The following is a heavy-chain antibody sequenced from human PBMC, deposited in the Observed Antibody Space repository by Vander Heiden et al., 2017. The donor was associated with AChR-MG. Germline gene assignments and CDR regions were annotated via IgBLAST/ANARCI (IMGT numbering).Heavy chain of an antibody. Sequence: QVQLVQSGAEVKKPGASVKVSCKASGYTFTGYYMHWVRQAPGQGLEWMGWINPNSGGTNDAQKFQGRVTMTRDTSISTAYMELSRLRSDDTAVYYCARGKPHSRIAAAAYYFDYWGQGTLVTVSS. CDR1: GYTFTGYY. CDR2: INPNSGGT. J-gene: IGHJ4*02. CDR3: ARGKPHSRIAAAAYYFDY. D-gene: IGHD6-13*01. V-gene: IGHV1-2*02.